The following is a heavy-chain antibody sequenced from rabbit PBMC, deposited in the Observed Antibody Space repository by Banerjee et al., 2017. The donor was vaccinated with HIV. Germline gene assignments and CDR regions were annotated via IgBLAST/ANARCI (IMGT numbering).Heavy chain of an antibody. CDR1: GFSFSSGYD. J-gene: IGHJ4*01. CDR3: ARDLAGVIGWNFNL. V-gene: IGHV1S40*01. CDR2: IDTGSSGRT. D-gene: IGHD4-1*01. Sequence: QSLEESGGDLVKPGASLTLTCKAFGFSFSSGYDMCWVRQAPGKGLEWIACIDTGSSGRTYYASWAKGRFTISKTSSTTVTLQMTSLTVADTATYFCARDLAGVIGWNFNLWGPGTLVTVS.